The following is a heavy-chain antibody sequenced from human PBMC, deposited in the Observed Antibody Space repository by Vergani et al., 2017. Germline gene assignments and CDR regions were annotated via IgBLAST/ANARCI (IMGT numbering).Heavy chain of an antibody. Sequence: QVQLVQSGSELKKPGASVKVSCKASGYTFTSYVMNWVRQAPGQGLEWMGWINTNTGNPTYAQGFTGRFVFSLDTSVSTAYLQISSLKAEDTAVYYCARGRRGSGTLPYYDDYGMDVWGQGTTVTVSS. CDR3: ARGRRGSGTLPYYDDYGMDV. CDR1: GYTFTSYV. J-gene: IGHJ6*02. CDR2: INTNTGNP. V-gene: IGHV7-4-1*02. D-gene: IGHD3-10*01.